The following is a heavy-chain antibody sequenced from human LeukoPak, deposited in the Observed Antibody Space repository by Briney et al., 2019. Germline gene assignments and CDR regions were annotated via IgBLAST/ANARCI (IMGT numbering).Heavy chain of an antibody. Sequence: KPSETLSLTCAVYGGSFSGYYWSWIRQPPGKGLEWIGEINHSGSTNYNPSLKSRVTISVDTSKNQFSLKLSSVTAADTAVYYCARKLSRGSYYFDYWGQGTLVTVSP. CDR2: INHSGST. D-gene: IGHD1-26*01. V-gene: IGHV4-34*01. CDR3: ARKLSRGSYYFDY. CDR1: GGSFSGYY. J-gene: IGHJ4*02.